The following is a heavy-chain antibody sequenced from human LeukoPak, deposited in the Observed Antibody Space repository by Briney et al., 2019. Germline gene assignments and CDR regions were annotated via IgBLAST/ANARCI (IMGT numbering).Heavy chain of an antibody. CDR3: ARGYCRDDICQVFPY. D-gene: IGHD2-21*02. V-gene: IGHV4-59*02. Sequence: PSETLSLTCTVSGGSVSSYYWSWIRQTPEKGLEWIGYMSYSGRTDYGPSLKSRVTMSVDTSKNQFSLKMSYVTAADTGVYYCARGYCRDDICQVFPYWGQGTLVTVSS. CDR1: GGSVSSYY. J-gene: IGHJ4*02. CDR2: MSYSGRT.